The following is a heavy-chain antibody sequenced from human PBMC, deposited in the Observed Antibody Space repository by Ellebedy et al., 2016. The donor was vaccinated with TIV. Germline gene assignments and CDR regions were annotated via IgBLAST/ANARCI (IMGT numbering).Heavy chain of an antibody. Sequence: PGGSLRLSCAASGFTFSSYTMNWVRQAPGKGLEWVSYISSSSSTIFYADSVKGRFTISRDNANNSLYLQMNSLRAEYTAVYYCARGRYSYGWASDYWGQGTLVTVSS. V-gene: IGHV3-48*04. D-gene: IGHD5-18*01. CDR2: ISSSSSTI. J-gene: IGHJ4*02. CDR3: ARGRYSYGWASDY. CDR1: GFTFSSYT.